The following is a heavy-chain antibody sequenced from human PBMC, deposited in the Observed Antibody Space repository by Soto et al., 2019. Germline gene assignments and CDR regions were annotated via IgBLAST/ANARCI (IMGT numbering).Heavy chain of an antibody. CDR3: ADSGSYTDV. V-gene: IGHV3-7*01. Sequence: EVQLVESGGGLVQPGGSLRLSCAASGFTFSTYWMTWVRQAPGKGLEWVANIKQDGSEKHYVDSVKSRFTISRDNAKNSLYLQMNSLRAEDTAVYYCADSGSYTDVWGKGTTVIVSS. J-gene: IGHJ6*03. D-gene: IGHD3-22*01. CDR1: GFTFSTYW. CDR2: IKQDGSEK.